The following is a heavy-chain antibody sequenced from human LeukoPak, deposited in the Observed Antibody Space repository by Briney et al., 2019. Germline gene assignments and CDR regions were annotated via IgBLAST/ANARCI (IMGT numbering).Heavy chain of an antibody. D-gene: IGHD1-26*01. V-gene: IGHV3-48*03. CDR3: AREGELGRFNALDV. J-gene: IGHJ3*01. CDR2: ISDSYVT. Sequence: GGSLRLSCVTSGFTFRTHEMNWVRQAPGKGLESIAYISDSYVTNYAESVKGRFTVSRDNAKSSVYLQMNSLRAEDTAMYFCAREGELGRFNALDVWGQGTMITVSS. CDR1: GFTFRTHE.